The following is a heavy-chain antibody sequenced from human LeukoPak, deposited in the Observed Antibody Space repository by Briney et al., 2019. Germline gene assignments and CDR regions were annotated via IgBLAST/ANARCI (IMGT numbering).Heavy chain of an antibody. J-gene: IGHJ3*01. CDR2: IYQSGST. D-gene: IGHD3-10*01. Sequence: SQTLSLTCTVSGGSISSGGYYWSWIRQPPGKGLERIGYIYQSGSTYYNPSLKSRVTISVDRSKTQFSLKLSSVTAADTAVYYCARGRGDSLVRGAFDVWGQGTMVTVSS. CDR3: ARGRGDSLVRGAFDV. CDR1: GGSISSGGYY. V-gene: IGHV4-30-2*01.